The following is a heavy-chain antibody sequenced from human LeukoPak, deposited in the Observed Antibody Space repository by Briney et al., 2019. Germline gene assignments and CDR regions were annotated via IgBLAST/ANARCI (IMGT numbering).Heavy chain of an antibody. J-gene: IGHJ4*02. CDR2: ISYDGSNK. CDR3: AKSLDVVVTGANFDY. D-gene: IGHD2-21*02. CDR1: GFTFSSNA. Sequence: GGSPRLSCVASGFTFSSNAMSWVRQAPGKGLEWVAVISYDGSNKYYADSVKGRFTISRDNSKNTLYLQMNSLRAEDTAVYYCAKSLDVVVTGANFDYWGQGTLVSVSS. V-gene: IGHV3-30*18.